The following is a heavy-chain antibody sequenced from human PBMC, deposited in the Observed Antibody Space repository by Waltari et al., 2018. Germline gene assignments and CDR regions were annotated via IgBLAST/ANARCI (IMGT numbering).Heavy chain of an antibody. J-gene: IGHJ4*02. CDR3: ARVGYFSSTSCPFDY. V-gene: IGHV1-69*12. D-gene: IGHD2-2*01. CDR1: GGTFSSSA. CDR2: IMPMWRTA. Sequence: QVQLVQSGAEVKKPGSAVKVACKASGGTFSSSAISWVRTAPGQGLEWMGGIMPMWRTAKYAQKCQGRGMIPAEESTSTAYMDLSSLISEDTAVYYCARVGYFSSTSCPFDYGGQRTLVTVAS.